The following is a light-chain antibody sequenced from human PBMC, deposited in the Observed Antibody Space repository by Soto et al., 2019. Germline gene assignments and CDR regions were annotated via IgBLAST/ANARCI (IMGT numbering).Light chain of an antibody. J-gene: IGKJ1*01. CDR2: DAS. CDR1: QSVSSY. Sequence: EIVLTQSPATLSLSPGERATLSCRASQSVSSYLAWYQQKPGQAPRLLIYDASNRATGIPARFSGSGSGTDFTLTISSLEPEDFAVYYCQQRSNWPPVEWTFXQGTKVDIK. CDR3: QQRSNWPPVEWT. V-gene: IGKV3-11*01.